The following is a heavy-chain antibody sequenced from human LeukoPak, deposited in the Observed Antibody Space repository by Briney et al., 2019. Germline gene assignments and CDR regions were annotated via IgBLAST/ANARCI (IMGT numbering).Heavy chain of an antibody. Sequence: SETLSLTCTVSGGSISSDYWSWIRQPPGKGLEWIGNIYYSGNTISNPSLKSRVMLSVDRSKNQFSLKVTSATAADTAVYYCARRHTGSGRMDVWGQGTTVTVS. CDR1: GGSISSDY. CDR3: ARRHTGSGRMDV. D-gene: IGHD3-10*01. J-gene: IGHJ6*02. V-gene: IGHV4-59*08. CDR2: IYYSGNT.